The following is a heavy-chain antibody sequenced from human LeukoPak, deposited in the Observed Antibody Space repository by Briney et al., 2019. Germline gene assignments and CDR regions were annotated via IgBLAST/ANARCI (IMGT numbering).Heavy chain of an antibody. V-gene: IGHV1-46*01. CDR3: ARDQEVFDY. CDR1: GYSFTSNY. Sequence: GASVTVSCKASGYSFTSNYIHWVRQAPGQGLEWMGMIYPRDGSTSYAQKFQGRVTVTRDTSTSTVHMELSGLRSEDTAVYYCARDQEVFDYWGQGTLVTVSS. CDR2: IYPRDGST. J-gene: IGHJ4*02.